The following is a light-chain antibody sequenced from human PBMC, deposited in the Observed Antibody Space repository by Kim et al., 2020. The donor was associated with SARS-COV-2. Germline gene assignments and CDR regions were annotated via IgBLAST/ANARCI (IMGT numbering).Light chain of an antibody. V-gene: IGKV3-11*01. CDR1: QSVGNY. J-gene: IGKJ2*01. CDR2: AAS. Sequence: SLSPGERATLSCKASQSVGNYFAWYQQKPGQAPRILVDAASNRATGIPARFSGSGSGTDFTLTISSLEPEDFVLYYCDQRRDWPNTFGQGTKLEI. CDR3: DQRRDWPNT.